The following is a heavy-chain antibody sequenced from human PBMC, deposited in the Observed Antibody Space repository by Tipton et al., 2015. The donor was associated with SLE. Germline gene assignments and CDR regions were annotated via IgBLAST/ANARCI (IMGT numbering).Heavy chain of an antibody. D-gene: IGHD3-10*01. CDR1: GYSISSGFH. CDR2: FYHTGTT. V-gene: IGHV4-38-2*02. CDR3: AREVRGVIIEYFDY. J-gene: IGHJ4*02. Sequence: TLSLTCAVSGYSISSGFHWGWIRQPPGEGLEWIGNFYHTGTTHYNPSLKSRVTISVDMSKNQFSLKLTSVTAADTAVYYCAREVRGVIIEYFDYWGQGALVTVSS.